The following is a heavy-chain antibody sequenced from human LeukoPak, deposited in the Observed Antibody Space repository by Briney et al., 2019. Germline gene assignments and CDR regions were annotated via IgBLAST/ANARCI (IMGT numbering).Heavy chain of an antibody. CDR2: IIPIFGTA. Sequence: SVNASCKASGGTFSTYAISGVGQAPGQGLEWMGGIIPIFGTANYVQKFQGRVTITADESTSTAYMELSRLRAEDTAVYYCARTVSGSYYFGWFDPWGQGTMVTVSS. V-gene: IGHV1-69*01. CDR3: ARTVSGSYYFGWFDP. D-gene: IGHD3-10*01. J-gene: IGHJ5*02. CDR1: GGTFSTYA.